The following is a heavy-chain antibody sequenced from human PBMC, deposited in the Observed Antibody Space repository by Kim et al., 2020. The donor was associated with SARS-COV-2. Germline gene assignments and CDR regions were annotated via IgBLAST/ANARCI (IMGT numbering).Heavy chain of an antibody. V-gene: IGHV3-33*06. Sequence: GRFTISGDNSKNTLYLQMNSLRAEDTAVYYCAKDLQNRYYDILTGYGMDVWGQGTTVTVSS. J-gene: IGHJ6*02. D-gene: IGHD3-9*01. CDR3: AKDLQNRYYDILTGYGMDV.